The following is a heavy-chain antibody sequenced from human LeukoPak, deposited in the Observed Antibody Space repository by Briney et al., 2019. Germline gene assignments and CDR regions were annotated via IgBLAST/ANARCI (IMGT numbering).Heavy chain of an antibody. CDR2: INNDGSST. Sequence: PGGSLRLSCVASGFSFSNYWMHWVRQVPGEGLVWVSRINNDGSSTTYADSVEGRFTISRDNAKNTVYLQMNSLRAEDTAVYYCAKDRRELLWFGELDYWGQGTLVTVSS. J-gene: IGHJ4*02. V-gene: IGHV3-74*03. CDR1: GFSFSNYW. CDR3: AKDRRELLWFGELDY. D-gene: IGHD3-10*01.